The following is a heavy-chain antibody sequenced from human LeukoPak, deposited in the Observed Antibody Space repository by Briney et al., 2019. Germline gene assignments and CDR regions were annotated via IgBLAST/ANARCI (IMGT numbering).Heavy chain of an antibody. V-gene: IGHV4-39*01. D-gene: IGHD3-10*01. CDR2: IYYSGNT. CDR1: GVSISSTIYY. CDR3: GRHFYGSGTYYYYYYMDV. Sequence: SETLSLTCSVSGVSISSTIYYWGWIRQPPGKGLEWIGSIYYSGNTYYNPSLKSRVTISVDASKNQFSLRLSSVTAADTAVYYCGRHFYGSGTYYYYYYMDVWGTGTTVTISS. J-gene: IGHJ6*03.